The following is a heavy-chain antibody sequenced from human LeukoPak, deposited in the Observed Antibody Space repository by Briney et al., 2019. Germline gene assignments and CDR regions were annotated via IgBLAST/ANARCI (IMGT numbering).Heavy chain of an antibody. CDR2: IYYSGST. J-gene: IGHJ4*02. Sequence: SETLSLTCTVSGGSVNSGNYYWNWIRQPPGKGLEWIGYIYYSGSTNYNPSLKSRITMSVDTSKNQLSLKLSSVTAADTAMYYCARAVVVVVPTTGTYYFDYWGQGALVTVSS. V-gene: IGHV4-61*01. D-gene: IGHD2-15*01. CDR1: GGSVNSGNYY. CDR3: ARAVVVVVPTTGTYYFDY.